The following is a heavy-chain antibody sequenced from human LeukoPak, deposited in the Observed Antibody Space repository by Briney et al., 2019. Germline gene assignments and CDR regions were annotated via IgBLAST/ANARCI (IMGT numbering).Heavy chain of an antibody. J-gene: IGHJ6*02. CDR3: AKSGYCSGGSCYGNYYNYYGMDV. V-gene: IGHV3-23*01. CDR2: ISGSGGST. CDR1: GFTSSSYA. Sequence: GGSLRLSCAASGFTSSSYAMSWVRQAPGKGLEWVSAISGSGGSTYYADSVKGRFTISRDNSKNTLYLQMNSLRAEDTAVYYCAKSGYCSGGSCYGNYYNYYGMDVWGQGTTVTVSS. D-gene: IGHD2-15*01.